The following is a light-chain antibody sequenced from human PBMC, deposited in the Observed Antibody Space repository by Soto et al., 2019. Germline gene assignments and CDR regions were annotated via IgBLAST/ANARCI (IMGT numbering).Light chain of an antibody. CDR1: QSVSNSS. CDR3: QLYGNSPMYT. V-gene: IGKV3-20*01. CDR2: AAS. Sequence: EIVLTQSPGTLSLSPGERATFSCRASQSVSNSSLAWYHQKPGQAPRLLLFAASRRATGIPDTFSGSGSGTDFTLTISRLEPEDFAVYYCQLYGNSPMYTFSQGTRLEIK. J-gene: IGKJ2*01.